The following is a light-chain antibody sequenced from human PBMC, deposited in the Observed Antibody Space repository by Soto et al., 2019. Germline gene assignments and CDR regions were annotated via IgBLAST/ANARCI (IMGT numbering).Light chain of an antibody. Sequence: QSVLTQPASVSGSPGQSITISCTGTSSDVGAYNLVSWYQQYPGKAPKLMIYDVSKRPSGVSNRFSASKSGNTASLTVSGLQAEDEADYYCCSYARSDALLFGGGTQLTVL. CDR3: CSYARSDALL. V-gene: IGLV2-23*02. CDR1: SSDVGAYNL. J-gene: IGLJ2*01. CDR2: DVS.